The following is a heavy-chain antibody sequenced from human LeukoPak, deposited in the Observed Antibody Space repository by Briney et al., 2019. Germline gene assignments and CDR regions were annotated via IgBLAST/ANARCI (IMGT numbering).Heavy chain of an antibody. Sequence: GESLKISCKGSGYSFTSYWIGWVRQMPGKGLEWMGIIYPGDSDTRYSPSFQGQVTISADKSINTAYLQWSSLKASDTAMYYCARYYYGSGRGANWFDPWGQGTLVTVSS. CDR2: IYPGDSDT. D-gene: IGHD3-10*01. J-gene: IGHJ5*02. V-gene: IGHV5-51*01. CDR1: GYSFTSYW. CDR3: ARYYYGSGRGANWFDP.